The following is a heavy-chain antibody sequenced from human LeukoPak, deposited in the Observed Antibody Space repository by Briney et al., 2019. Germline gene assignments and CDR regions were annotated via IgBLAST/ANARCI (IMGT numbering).Heavy chain of an antibody. Sequence: GTLRLSCAASGFTFSSYGMSWVRQPPGKGLEWTGSVYYTGTTYYNPSLKSRVTMSVDTTKNQFSLKLSSVSAADTAVYYCASHQYYDLPGGAFDIWGQGTMVAVSS. CDR2: VYYTGTT. J-gene: IGHJ3*02. CDR1: GFTFSSYG. D-gene: IGHD3-3*01. V-gene: IGHV4-39*01. CDR3: ASHQYYDLPGGAFDI.